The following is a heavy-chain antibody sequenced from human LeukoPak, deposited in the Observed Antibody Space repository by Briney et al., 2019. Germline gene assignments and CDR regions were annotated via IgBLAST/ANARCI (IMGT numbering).Heavy chain of an antibody. J-gene: IGHJ4*02. D-gene: IGHD6-6*01. CDR3: ARDNFRYSRSGFDY. V-gene: IGHV3-30*03. Sequence: PGGSLRLSCAASGFTFSNYGMHWVRQAPGKGLEWVAVISYDGGNKYYADSVKGRFTISRDNSKNTLYLQMNSLRAEDTAVYHCARDNFRYSRSGFDYWGQGTLVTVSS. CDR1: GFTFSNYG. CDR2: ISYDGGNK.